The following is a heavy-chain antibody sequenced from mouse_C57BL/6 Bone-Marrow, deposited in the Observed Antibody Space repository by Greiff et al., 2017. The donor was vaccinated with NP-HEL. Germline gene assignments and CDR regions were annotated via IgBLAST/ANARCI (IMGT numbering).Heavy chain of an antibody. CDR1: GYTFTSYW. J-gene: IGHJ2*01. D-gene: IGHD3-2*02. CDR3: ARDRNSTGPYFDY. CDR2: IDPSDSET. Sequence: QVQLQQPGAELVRPGSSVKLSCKASGYTFTSYWMHWVKQRPIQGLEWIGNIDPSDSETHYNQKFKDKATLTVDKSSSTAYMQLSSLTSEDSAVDYGARDRNSTGPYFDYWGQGTTLTVSS. V-gene: IGHV1-52*01.